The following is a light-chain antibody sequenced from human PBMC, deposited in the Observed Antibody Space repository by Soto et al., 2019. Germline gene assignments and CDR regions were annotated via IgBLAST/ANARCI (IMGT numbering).Light chain of an antibody. CDR3: QQYYRTPWT. V-gene: IGKV4-1*01. CDR2: GAS. Sequence: DIVLTQSTDSLPVSLGERATINCKSCQSVLYTSTNKNYLAWYQQKPGQPPKLLIYGASTWQSGVPDRFSGSGSGTDFTLTISSLQAEDVAVYYCQQYYRTPWTFGQGTKVDIK. J-gene: IGKJ1*01. CDR1: QSVLYTSTNKNY.